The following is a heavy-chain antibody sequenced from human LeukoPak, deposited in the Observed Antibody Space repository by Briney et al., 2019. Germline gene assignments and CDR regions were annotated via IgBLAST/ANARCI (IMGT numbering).Heavy chain of an antibody. V-gene: IGHV3-11*04. Sequence: KPGGSLRLSCEASGFTFSDYYMTWMRQAPGKGLEWVSYISGSGTDILYADSVKGRFTMSRDNAKNPLYLQMNSLRTEDTAVYYCTRDPRVLDYWGQGTLVTVSS. J-gene: IGHJ4*02. D-gene: IGHD3-10*01. CDR1: GFTFSDYY. CDR2: ISGSGTDI. CDR3: TRDPRVLDY.